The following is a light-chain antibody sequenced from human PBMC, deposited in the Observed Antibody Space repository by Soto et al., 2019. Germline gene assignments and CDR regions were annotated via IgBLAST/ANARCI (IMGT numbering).Light chain of an antibody. J-gene: IGKJ4*01. CDR2: GAY. CDR1: QSISATH. CDR3: QHYGSSPLT. Sequence: IVLTQSPGTLSLSPGDRATLSCRASQSISATHLACYQQRPGQAPRLLLYGAYSRATGIPDSFSGSGSGTFFTLTISRVEPDDFAVYYWQHYGSSPLTFGGGTKVEIK. V-gene: IGKV3-20*01.